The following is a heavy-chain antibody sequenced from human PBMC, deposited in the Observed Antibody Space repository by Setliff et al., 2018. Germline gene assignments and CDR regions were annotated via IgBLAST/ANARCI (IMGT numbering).Heavy chain of an antibody. CDR2: IYTGEDST. Sequence: GGSLRLSCAASGFTFSSYAMNWVRQAPGKGLEWVSVIYTGEDSTYYADSVKGRFTVSRDNAKNTLFLQMNDLRAEDTAIYYCAKSPVRFGIVIVIPSYFDSWGPGTLVTVSS. CDR1: GFTFSSYA. CDR3: AKSPVRFGIVIVIPSYFDS. V-gene: IGHV3-23*03. J-gene: IGHJ4*02. D-gene: IGHD3-16*02.